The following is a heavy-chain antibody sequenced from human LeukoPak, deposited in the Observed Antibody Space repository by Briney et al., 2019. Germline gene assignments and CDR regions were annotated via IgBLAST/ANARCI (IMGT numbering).Heavy chain of an antibody. D-gene: IGHD6-19*01. CDR2: IHTDGST. V-gene: IGHV3-66*01. Sequence: GGSLRLSCAASGFTFSDYYMSWVRQAPGKGLEWVSVIHTDGSTYYADSVKGRFTISRDISKSTLYLQMNSLRAGDTAVYYCASLTVAWGQGALVTVSS. CDR1: GFTFSDYY. CDR3: ASLTVA. J-gene: IGHJ5*02.